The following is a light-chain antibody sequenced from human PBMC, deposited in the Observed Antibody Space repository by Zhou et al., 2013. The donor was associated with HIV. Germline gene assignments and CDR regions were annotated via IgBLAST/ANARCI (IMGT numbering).Light chain of an antibody. J-gene: IGKJ2*01. CDR2: GAS. Sequence: EIVLTQSPGTLSLSPGERATLSCRASQSVSSYLAWYQQKPGQAPRLLIYGASSRATGIPDRFSGSGSGTDFTLTISRLEPEDFAVYYCQQYGSSPPSYTFGQGTKLEIK. CDR3: QQYGSSPPSYT. V-gene: IGKV3-20*01. CDR1: QSVSSY.